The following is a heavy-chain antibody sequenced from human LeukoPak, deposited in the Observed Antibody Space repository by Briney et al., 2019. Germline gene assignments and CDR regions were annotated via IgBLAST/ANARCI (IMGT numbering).Heavy chain of an antibody. D-gene: IGHD4-23*01. Sequence: GGSLRLSCAASGFSVSSNYVTWVRQPPGKGLEWVSVIYSDGSTYYADYVKGRFTISRDNSKTTLYPQMNSLRAKDTAVYYCTDAVAGWGQGTLVTVSS. J-gene: IGHJ4*02. V-gene: IGHV3-53*05. CDR2: IYSDGST. CDR3: TDAVAG. CDR1: GFSVSSNY.